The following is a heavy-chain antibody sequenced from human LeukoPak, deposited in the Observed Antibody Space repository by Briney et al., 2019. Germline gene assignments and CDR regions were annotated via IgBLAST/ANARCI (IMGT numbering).Heavy chain of an antibody. J-gene: IGHJ4*02. CDR2: ISGSGGST. CDR3: ARRRSGHLSPPDY. Sequence: GGSLRLSCAASGFTFSSYSMSWVRQAPGKGLEWVSAISGSGGSTYHADSVKGRFTISRDNSKNTLYLQMGSLRAEDMAVYYCARRRSGHLSPPDYWGQGTLVTVSS. V-gene: IGHV3-23*01. D-gene: IGHD6-25*01. CDR1: GFTFSSYS.